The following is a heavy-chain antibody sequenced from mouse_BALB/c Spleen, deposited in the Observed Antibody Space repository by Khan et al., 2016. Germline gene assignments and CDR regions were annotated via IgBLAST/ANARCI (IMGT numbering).Heavy chain of an antibody. CDR1: GYTFTSYW. D-gene: IGHD1-1*01. V-gene: IGHV1S81*02. Sequence: QVQLKQSGAELVKAGASVKMSCKASGYTFTSYWMHWVKQRLGQGLEWFAETNPTNGRTYYNEKFKSKATLTVDKSSSTASMLLSGPTCEDSAVYYCARIKKIVATYFDYWGQGTTLTVSS. CDR2: TNPTNGRT. CDR3: ARIKKIVATYFDY. J-gene: IGHJ2*01.